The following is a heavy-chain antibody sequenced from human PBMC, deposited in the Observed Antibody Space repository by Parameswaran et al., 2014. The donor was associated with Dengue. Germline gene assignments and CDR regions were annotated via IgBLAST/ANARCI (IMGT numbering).Heavy chain of an antibody. D-gene: IGHD2-21*02. J-gene: IGHJ4*02. CDR2: ISSSSSTI. Sequence: KWIRQPPGKGLEWVSYISSSSSTIYYADSVKGRFTISRDNAKNSLYLQMNSLRAEDTAVYYCARDRDARSIFAYCGGDCYSDLDYWGQGTLVTVSS. V-gene: IGHV3-48*04. CDR3: ARDRDARSIFAYCGGDCYSDLDY.